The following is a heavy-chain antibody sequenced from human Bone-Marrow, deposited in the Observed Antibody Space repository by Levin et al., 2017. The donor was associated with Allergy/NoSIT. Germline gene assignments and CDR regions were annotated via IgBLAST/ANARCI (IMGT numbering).Heavy chain of an antibody. Sequence: GESLKISCRASGFLFDTSAMTWVRQAPGKGLKWVSAISGSGDMTSYADSVKGRFTVSRDNSKNMLFLEMDNLRVEDTAIFYCVKGGSGWFQDEDSWGQGTLVTVSS. J-gene: IGHJ5*01. CDR3: VKGGSGWFQDEDS. D-gene: IGHD6-19*01. CDR2: ISGSGDMT. V-gene: IGHV3-23*01. CDR1: GFLFDTSA.